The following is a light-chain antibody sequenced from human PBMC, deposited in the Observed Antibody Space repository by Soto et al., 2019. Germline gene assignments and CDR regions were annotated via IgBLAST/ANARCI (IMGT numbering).Light chain of an antibody. V-gene: IGLV2-8*01. CDR2: EVS. CDR3: STWDDSLNGWV. J-gene: IGLJ3*02. CDR1: SSDVGGYNY. Sequence: QSALTQPPSASGSPGQSVTISCTGTSSDVGGYNYVSWYQQHPGKAPKLMIYEVSKRPSGVPDRFSGSKSGNTASLAISGLQSDDEAVYFCSTWDDSLNGWVFGGGTKLTVL.